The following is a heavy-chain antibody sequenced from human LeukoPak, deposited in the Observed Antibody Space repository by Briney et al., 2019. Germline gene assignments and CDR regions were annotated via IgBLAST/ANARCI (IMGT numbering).Heavy chain of an antibody. J-gene: IGHJ4*02. CDR3: ARQPLGDGYNYYFDY. Sequence: GGSLRLSCAASGFTFSDYYMSWIRQAPGRGLEWVSYISSSGSTIYYADSVKGRFTISRDNAKNSLYLQMNSLRAEDTAVYYCARQPLGDGYNYYFDYWGQGTLVTVSS. CDR1: GFTFSDYY. CDR2: ISSSGSTI. D-gene: IGHD5-24*01. V-gene: IGHV3-11*01.